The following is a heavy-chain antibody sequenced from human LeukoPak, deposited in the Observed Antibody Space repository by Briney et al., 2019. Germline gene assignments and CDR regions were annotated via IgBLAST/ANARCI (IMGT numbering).Heavy chain of an antibody. Sequence: ASVKVSCTASEYTFTSFYIHWVRQAPGQGLEWMGIINPSGGSTSYAQKFQGRVAMTRDTSTSTVYVDLSSLISEDTAMYYCARDKGRDGYNYRPYYFDYWGQGTLVTVSS. CDR2: INPSGGST. CDR3: ARDKGRDGYNYRPYYFDY. CDR1: EYTFTSFY. V-gene: IGHV1-46*01. D-gene: IGHD5-24*01. J-gene: IGHJ4*02.